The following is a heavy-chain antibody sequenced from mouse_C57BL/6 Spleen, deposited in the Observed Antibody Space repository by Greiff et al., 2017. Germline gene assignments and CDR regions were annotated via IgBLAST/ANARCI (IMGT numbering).Heavy chain of an antibody. D-gene: IGHD1-1*01. Sequence: EVQLQQSGPELVKPGASVKISCKASGYSFTDYYMNWVKQSNGKGLEWIGVINPNSGSTSYNKKFKSKATVTVDQSSSTAYMQLNSLTSEDSAVYYCARSGTSVVYPDVDYWGKGTTVTV. V-gene: IGHV1-39*01. CDR1: GYSFTDYY. J-gene: IGHJ1*03. CDR3: ARSGTSVVYPDVDY. CDR2: INPNSGST.